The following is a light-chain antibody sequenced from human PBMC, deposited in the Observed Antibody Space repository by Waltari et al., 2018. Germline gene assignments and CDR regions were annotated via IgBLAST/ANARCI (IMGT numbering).Light chain of an antibody. CDR3: QHRKSWPLT. Sequence: EIVLTQSPATLSLSPGERATLSCRASQSVDRYLAWYQQKPGQAPRLLIYDASNRATGIPARFSGSGSGTDFTLTISSLQPEDFAVYYCQHRKSWPLTFGGGTKVEIK. CDR2: DAS. V-gene: IGKV3-11*01. J-gene: IGKJ4*01. CDR1: QSVDRY.